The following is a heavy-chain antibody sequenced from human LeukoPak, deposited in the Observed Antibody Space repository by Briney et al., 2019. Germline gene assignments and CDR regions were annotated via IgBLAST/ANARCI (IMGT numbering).Heavy chain of an antibody. D-gene: IGHD3-10*01. CDR1: GGSISSYY. V-gene: IGHV4-59*12. Sequence: SETLSLICTVSGGSISSYYWSWIRQPPGKGLEWIGYIYYSGSTSYNPSLKSRVTLSVDTSNNQFSLKLTSVTAADTAVYYCAREATMVRGLSWFDPWGQGTLVTVSS. CDR2: IYYSGST. CDR3: AREATMVRGLSWFDP. J-gene: IGHJ5*02.